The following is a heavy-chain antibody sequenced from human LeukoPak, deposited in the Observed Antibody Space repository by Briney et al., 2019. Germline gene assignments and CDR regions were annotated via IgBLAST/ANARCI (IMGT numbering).Heavy chain of an antibody. CDR1: GGSISSYY. J-gene: IGHJ4*02. V-gene: IGHV4-59*01. D-gene: IGHD6-19*01. CDR3: ARSTGWHAFT. Sequence: SETLSLTFTVSGGSISSYYWSWIRQPPGKGLEWIGYVFYSGTTNYNSSLKSRVTISVDRSRSQFSLKLRSVTAADTAVYYCARSTGWHAFTWGQGIPVTVSS. CDR2: VFYSGTT.